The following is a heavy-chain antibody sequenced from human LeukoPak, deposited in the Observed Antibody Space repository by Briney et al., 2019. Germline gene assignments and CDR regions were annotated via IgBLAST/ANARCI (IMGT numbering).Heavy chain of an antibody. V-gene: IGHV4-59*08. J-gene: IGHJ2*01. CDR3: ARSGYFPDWYFDL. Sequence: SETLSLTCTVSGGSISSYYWSWIRQPPGKGLEWIGYIYYSGSTNYNPSLKSRVTISVDTSKNQFSLKLSSVTAADTAVYYCARSGYFPDWYFDLWGRGTLVTGSS. CDR2: IYYSGST. D-gene: IGHD3-22*01. CDR1: GGSISSYY.